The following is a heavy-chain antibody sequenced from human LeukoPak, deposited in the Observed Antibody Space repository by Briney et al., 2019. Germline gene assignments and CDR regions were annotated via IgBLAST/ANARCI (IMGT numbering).Heavy chain of an antibody. CDR1: VYTFTSYG. CDR2: ISAYNGNT. Sequence: ASVKVSCKASVYTFTSYGISWVRQAPGQGLEWMGWISAYNGNTNYAQKLQGRVAMTTDTSTSTAYMELRSLRSDDTAVYYCAREPRESFYFDYWGQGTLVTVSS. J-gene: IGHJ4*02. V-gene: IGHV1-18*01. CDR3: AREPRESFYFDY.